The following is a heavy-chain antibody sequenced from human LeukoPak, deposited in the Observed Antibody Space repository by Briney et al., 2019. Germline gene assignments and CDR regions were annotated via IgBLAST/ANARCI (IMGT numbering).Heavy chain of an antibody. CDR2: INPSGGST. V-gene: IGHV1-46*01. CDR3: ARAGGQLLHSFGYFEY. D-gene: IGHD6-13*01. Sequence: ASVKVSCKASGYTFTSYYMHWVRQAPGQGLEWMGIINPSGGSTSYAQKFQGRVTMTRDMSTSTVYMELSSLRSEDTAVYYCARAGGQLLHSFGYFEYWGQGTLVTVSS. J-gene: IGHJ4*02. CDR1: GYTFTSYY.